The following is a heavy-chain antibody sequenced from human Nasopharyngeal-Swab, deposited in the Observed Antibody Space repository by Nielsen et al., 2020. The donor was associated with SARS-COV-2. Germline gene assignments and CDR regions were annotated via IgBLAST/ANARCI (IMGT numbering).Heavy chain of an antibody. Sequence: GGSLRLSCTASGFTFGDYAMSWVRQAPGKGLEWVGFIRSKAYGGTTEYAASVKGRFTISRDDSKSIAYLQMNSLKTEDTAVYYCTRDRVFIKGYYYYSMDVWGQGTTVTVSS. CDR3: TRDRVFIKGYYYYSMDV. CDR2: IRSKAYGGTT. J-gene: IGHJ6*02. V-gene: IGHV3-49*04. CDR1: GFTFGDYA. D-gene: IGHD3-22*01.